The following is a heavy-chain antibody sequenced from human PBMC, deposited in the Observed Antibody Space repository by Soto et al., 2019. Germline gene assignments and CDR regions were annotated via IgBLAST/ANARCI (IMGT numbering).Heavy chain of an antibody. Sequence: QLQLHMSGSGLVKPSQTLSLTCTVSGASITYGAYSWGWNRQTPGKGLEWIGYINHLETTFYNPSFESRLTLTIDRTKNQFSLNLKSMSAADRAVYFCARGGGFDSFDYWGQGILVTVSS. CDR3: ARGGGFDSFDY. D-gene: IGHD3-10*01. CDR1: GASITYGAYS. J-gene: IGHJ4*02. V-gene: IGHV4-30-2*01. CDR2: INHLETT.